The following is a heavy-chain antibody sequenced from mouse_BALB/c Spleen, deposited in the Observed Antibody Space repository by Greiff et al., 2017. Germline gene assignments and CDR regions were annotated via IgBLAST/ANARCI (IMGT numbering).Heavy chain of an antibody. CDR3: ARAGFAY. J-gene: IGHJ3*01. Sequence: QVQLKESGPGLVQPSQSLSITCTVSGFSLTSYGVHWVRQSPGKGLEWLGVIWSGGSTDYNAAFISRLSISKDNSKSQVFFKMNSLQANDTAIYYCARAGFAYWGQGTLVTVSA. CDR2: IWSGGST. CDR1: GFSLTSYG. V-gene: IGHV2-2*02.